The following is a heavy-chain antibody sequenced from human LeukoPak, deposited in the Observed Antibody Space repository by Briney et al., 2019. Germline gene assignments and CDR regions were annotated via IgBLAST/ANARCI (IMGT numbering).Heavy chain of an antibody. Sequence: GGSLRLSCAASGFIFNNYWMHWVRQAPGKGLEWVSAISGSGGSTYYADSVKGRFTISRDNSKNTLYLQMNSLRAEDTAVYYCAIMTVDTAMVFDYWGQGTLVTVSS. CDR1: GFIFNNYW. CDR2: ISGSGGST. D-gene: IGHD5-18*01. V-gene: IGHV3-23*01. J-gene: IGHJ4*02. CDR3: AIMTVDTAMVFDY.